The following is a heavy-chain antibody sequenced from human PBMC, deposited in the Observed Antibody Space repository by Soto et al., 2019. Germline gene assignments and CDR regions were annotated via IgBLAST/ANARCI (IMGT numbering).Heavy chain of an antibody. J-gene: IGHJ5*02. V-gene: IGHV4-34*01. CDR1: GGSFSGYY. CDR3: ARGGWELLEWFDP. D-gene: IGHD1-26*01. CDR2: INHSGST. Sequence: QVQLQQWGAGLLKPSETLSFTCAVYGGSFSGYYWSWIRQPPGKGLEWIGEINHSGSTNYNPSLKSRVTISVDTSKNQFSLKLSSVTAADTAVYYCARGGWELLEWFDPWGQGTLVTVSS.